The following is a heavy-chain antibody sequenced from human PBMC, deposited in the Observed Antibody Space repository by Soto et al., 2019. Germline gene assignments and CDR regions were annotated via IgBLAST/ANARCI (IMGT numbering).Heavy chain of an antibody. V-gene: IGHV3-48*01. D-gene: IGHD3-10*01. Sequence: EVQLVESGGGLVQPGGSLRLSCAASGFTFSSYSMNWVRQAPGKGLEWVSYISSSSSTIYYADSVKGRFTISRDNAKNSLYLQMNSLRAEDTAVYYCARDYGSGSYYLPFDYWGQGTLVTVSS. J-gene: IGHJ4*02. CDR3: ARDYGSGSYYLPFDY. CDR1: GFTFSSYS. CDR2: ISSSSSTI.